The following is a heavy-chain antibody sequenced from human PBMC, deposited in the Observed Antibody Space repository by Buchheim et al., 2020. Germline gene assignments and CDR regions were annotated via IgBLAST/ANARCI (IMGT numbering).Heavy chain of an antibody. CDR1: GFTFSSYA. D-gene: IGHD2-21*01. Sequence: EVQLLESGGGLVQPGGSLRLSCAASGFTFSSYAMSWVRQAPGKGLEWVSAISGSGGSTYYADSVKGRFTISRDNSKNTLYLQMNSLRAEDTAVYYCAKDPRSDLAEGYYYGMDVWGQGTT. CDR2: ISGSGGST. V-gene: IGHV3-23*01. J-gene: IGHJ6*02. CDR3: AKDPRSDLAEGYYYGMDV.